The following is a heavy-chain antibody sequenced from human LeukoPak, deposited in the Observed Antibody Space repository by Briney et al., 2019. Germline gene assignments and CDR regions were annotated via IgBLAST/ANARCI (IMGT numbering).Heavy chain of an antibody. CDR3: ARDSRYSSSSDAFDI. J-gene: IGHJ3*02. D-gene: IGHD6-6*01. Sequence: ASVKVSCKASGYTFTSYDINWVRQAPGQGLEWMGRIIPIFGTANYAQKFQGRVTITTDESTSTAYMELSSLRSEDTAVYYCARDSRYSSSSDAFDIWGQGTMVTVSS. CDR1: GYTFTSYD. V-gene: IGHV1-69*05. CDR2: IIPIFGTA.